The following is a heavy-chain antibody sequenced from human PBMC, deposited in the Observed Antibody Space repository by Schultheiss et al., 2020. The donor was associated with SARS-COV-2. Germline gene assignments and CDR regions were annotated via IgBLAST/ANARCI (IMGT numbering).Heavy chain of an antibody. CDR2: IKQDGSEK. CDR1: GFTFSSHW. J-gene: IGHJ4*02. V-gene: IGHV3-7*03. Sequence: GGSLRLSCATSGFTFSSHWMSWVRQAPGKGLEWVANIKQDGSEKYYVDSVKGRFTISRDNSENTLYLQINSLRAEDSAVYYCVKEGEEMGTSWGQGTLVTVSS. CDR3: VKEGEEMGTS. D-gene: IGHD5-24*01.